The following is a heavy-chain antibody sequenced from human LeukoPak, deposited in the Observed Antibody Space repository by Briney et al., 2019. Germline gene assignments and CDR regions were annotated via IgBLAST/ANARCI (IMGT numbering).Heavy chain of an antibody. CDR2: IIPIFGTA. D-gene: IGHD2-15*01. J-gene: IGHJ6*03. CDR1: GGTFSSYA. Sequence: SVKVSCKASGGTFSSYAISWVRQAPGQGLEWMGGIIPIFGTANYAQKFQGRVTITADKSTSTAYMELSSLRSEDTAVYYCATLCCGSYYMDVWGKGTTVTVSS. CDR3: ATLCCGSYYMDV. V-gene: IGHV1-69*06.